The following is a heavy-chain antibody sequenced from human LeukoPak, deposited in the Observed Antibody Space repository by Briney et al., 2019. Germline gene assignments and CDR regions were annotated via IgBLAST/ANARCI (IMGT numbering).Heavy chain of an antibody. D-gene: IGHD5-18*01. CDR2: IYYSGST. V-gene: IGHV4-39*01. CDR1: GGSISSSSYY. Sequence: SETLSLTCTVSGGSISSSSYYWGWIRQPPGKGLEWIGSIYYSGSTYYNPSLKSRVTISVDTSKNQFSLKLSSVTAADTAVYYCARQGYSYGYGEDSFSDYWGQGTLVTVSS. J-gene: IGHJ4*02. CDR3: ARQGYSYGYGEDSFSDY.